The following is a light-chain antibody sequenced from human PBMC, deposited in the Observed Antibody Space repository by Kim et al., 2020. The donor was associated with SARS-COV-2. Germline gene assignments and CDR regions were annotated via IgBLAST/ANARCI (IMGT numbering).Light chain of an antibody. V-gene: IGKV1-33*01. CDR2: DAS. J-gene: IGKJ2*01. CDR1: QDISNY. Sequence: DIQMTQSPSSLSASVGDRVTITCQASQDISNYLNWYQQKPGKAPKLLIYDASNLETGVPSRFSGSGSGTDFTFTISSLQPEDIATYYCQQYDNLPYTFGRVTMLDI. CDR3: QQYDNLPYT.